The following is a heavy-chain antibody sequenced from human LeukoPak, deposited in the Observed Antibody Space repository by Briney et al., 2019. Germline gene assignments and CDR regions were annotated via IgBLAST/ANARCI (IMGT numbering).Heavy chain of an antibody. J-gene: IGHJ5*02. D-gene: IGHD5-12*01. Sequence: PGGSLRLSCSASGFIFSTYTMYRVRQAPGKGLEFVSVINGDGRTTYYADSVKGRFTISRDNSKNTLYLQMNSLGAEDTAVYCCVGDQVDNVGWLTWGQGTRVTVSS. CDR3: VGDQVDNVGWLT. CDR1: GFIFSTYT. CDR2: INGDGRTT. V-gene: IGHV3-64D*06.